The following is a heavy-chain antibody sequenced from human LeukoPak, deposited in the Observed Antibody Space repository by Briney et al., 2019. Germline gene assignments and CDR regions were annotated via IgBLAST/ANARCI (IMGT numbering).Heavy chain of an antibody. CDR1: GGSINSGGYY. CDR2: IYSGGST. V-gene: IGHV3-53*01. J-gene: IGHJ4*02. Sequence: LSLTCTVSGGSINSGGYYWSWVRQAPGKGLEWVSVIYSGGSTYYADSVKGRFTTSRDNSKNTLYLQMNSLRAEDTAVYYRARESGGRADYWDQGTLVTVSS. CDR3: ARESGGRADY. D-gene: IGHD2-15*01.